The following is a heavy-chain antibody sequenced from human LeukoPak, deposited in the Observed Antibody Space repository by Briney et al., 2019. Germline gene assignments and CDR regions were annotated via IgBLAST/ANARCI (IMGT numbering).Heavy chain of an antibody. V-gene: IGHV3-23*01. CDR2: ISGSGGST. CDR1: GFTFSSYG. D-gene: IGHD6-6*01. J-gene: IGHJ3*02. CDR3: AKALFSSSSCGVFDI. Sequence: GGSLRLSCAASGFTFSSYGMHWVRQAPGKGLEWVSAISGSGGSTYYADSVKGRFTISRDNSKNTLYLQMNSLRAEDTAVYYCAKALFSSSSCGVFDIWAQGKMVPVFS.